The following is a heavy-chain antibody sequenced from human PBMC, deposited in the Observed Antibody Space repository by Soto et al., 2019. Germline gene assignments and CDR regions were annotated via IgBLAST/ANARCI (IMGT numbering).Heavy chain of an antibody. CDR1: GFTFSSYW. CDR2: INSDGSST. J-gene: IGHJ6*03. D-gene: IGHD6-19*01. CDR3: ARYSSGWHKGDYYYYMDV. V-gene: IGHV3-74*01. Sequence: GGSLRLSCAASGFTFSSYWMHWVRQAPGKGLVWVSRINSDGSSTSYADSVKGRFTISRDNAKNTLYLQMNSLRAEDTAVYYCARYSSGWHKGDYYYYMDVWGKGTTVTVSS.